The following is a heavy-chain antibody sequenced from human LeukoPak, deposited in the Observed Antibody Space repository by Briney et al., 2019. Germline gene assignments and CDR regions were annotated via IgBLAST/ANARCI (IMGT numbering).Heavy chain of an antibody. D-gene: IGHD5-12*01. V-gene: IGHV3-7*01. J-gene: IGHJ4*02. CDR1: GFTFSSYW. CDR2: IKQDGSEK. Sequence: EGSLRLSCAASGFTFSSYWMSWVRQAPGKGLEWVANIKQDGSEKYYVDSVKGRFTISRDNAKNSLYLQTNSLRAEDTAVYYCATAYSGYDYFDYWGQGTLVTVSS. CDR3: ATAYSGYDYFDY.